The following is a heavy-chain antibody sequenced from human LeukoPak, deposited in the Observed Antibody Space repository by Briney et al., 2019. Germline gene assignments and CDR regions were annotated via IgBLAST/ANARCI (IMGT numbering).Heavy chain of an antibody. V-gene: IGHV1-69*13. D-gene: IGHD5-24*01. CDR1: GGTFSSYA. Sequence: SVKVSCKASGGTFSSYAISWVRQAPGQGLEWMGGIIPIFGTANYAQKFQGRVTITADESTSTAYMGLSSLRSEDTAVYYCAREKYRDGPAGYWGQGTLVTVSS. CDR3: AREKYRDGPAGY. J-gene: IGHJ4*02. CDR2: IIPIFGTA.